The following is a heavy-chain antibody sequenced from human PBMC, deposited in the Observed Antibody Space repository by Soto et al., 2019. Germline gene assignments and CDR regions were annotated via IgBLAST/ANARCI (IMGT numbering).Heavy chain of an antibody. CDR1: GYSFAGYW. D-gene: IGHD3-22*01. CDR3: ARQIYDSDTGPNFQYYFDS. Sequence: GEYLKISCKGSGYSFAGYWITWVRQKPGKGLEWMGRIDPSDSQTYYSPSFRGHVTISVTKSITTVFLQWSSLRASDTAMYYCARQIYDSDTGPNFQYYFDSWGQGTPVTVSS. V-gene: IGHV5-10-1*01. J-gene: IGHJ4*02. CDR2: IDPSDSQT.